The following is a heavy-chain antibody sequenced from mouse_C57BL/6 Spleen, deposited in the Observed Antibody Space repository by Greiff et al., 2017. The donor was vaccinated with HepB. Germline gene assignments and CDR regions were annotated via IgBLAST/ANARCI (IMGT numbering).Heavy chain of an antibody. Sequence: EVQVVESGGGLVKPGGSLKLSCAASGFTFSDYGMHWVRQAPEKGLEWVAYISSGSSTIYYADTVKGRFTISRDNAKNTLFLQMTSLRSEDTAMYYCAMYSNYWYFDVWGTGTTVTVSS. CDR2: ISSGSSTI. CDR3: AMYSNYWYFDV. CDR1: GFTFSDYG. D-gene: IGHD2-5*01. J-gene: IGHJ1*03. V-gene: IGHV5-17*01.